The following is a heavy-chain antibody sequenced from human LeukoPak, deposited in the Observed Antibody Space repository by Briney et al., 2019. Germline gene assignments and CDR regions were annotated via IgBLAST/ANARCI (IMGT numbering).Heavy chain of an antibody. CDR1: GYTFTSYG. J-gene: IGHJ5*01. CDR3: AKGPPSLTQAAMFAWLDP. D-gene: IGHD2-2*01. Sequence: PRASVKVSCKASGYTFTSYGISWVRQAPGQGLEWMGWISTYNGNTNYAQKLQGRFTMTTDTSTNSAYMELSSLRSENTAVYYCAKGPPSLTQAAMFAWLDPLGQGNLVNVSS. V-gene: IGHV1-18*04. CDR2: ISTYNGNT.